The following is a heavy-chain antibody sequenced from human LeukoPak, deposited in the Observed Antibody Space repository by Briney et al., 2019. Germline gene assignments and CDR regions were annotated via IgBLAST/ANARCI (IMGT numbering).Heavy chain of an antibody. V-gene: IGHV1-18*01. CDR3: ARDPTLGYCSGTSCAGDAFDI. CDR2: ISAYNGNT. Sequence: ASVKVSCKASGYTFTSYGISWVRQAPGQGLEWMGWISAYNGNTNYAQKLQGRVTMTTDTSTSTAYMELRSLRSDDTAVYYCARDPTLGYCSGTSCAGDAFDIWGQGTMVTVSS. J-gene: IGHJ3*02. CDR1: GYTFTSYG. D-gene: IGHD2-2*03.